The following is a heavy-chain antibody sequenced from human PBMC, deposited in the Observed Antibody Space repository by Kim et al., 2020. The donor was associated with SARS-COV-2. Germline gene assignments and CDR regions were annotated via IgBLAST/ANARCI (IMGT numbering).Heavy chain of an antibody. D-gene: IGHD3-10*01. CDR2: IYHSGST. CDR1: GGSISSSNW. V-gene: IGHV4-4*02. J-gene: IGHJ4*02. Sequence: SETLSLTCAVSGGSISSSNWWSWVRQPPGKGLEWIGEIYHSGSTNYNPSLKSRVTISVDKSKNQFSLKLSSVTAADTAVYYCARDPRAMVRGVLDWGQGTLVTVSS. CDR3: ARDPRAMVRGVLD.